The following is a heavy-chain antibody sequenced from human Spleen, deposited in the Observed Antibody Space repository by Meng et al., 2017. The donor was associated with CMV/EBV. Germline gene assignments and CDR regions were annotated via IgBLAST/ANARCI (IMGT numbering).Heavy chain of an antibody. CDR3: ARGGRLGYYYGMDV. Sequence: EGSLRLSCAASGFTFSSYSMNWVRQAPGKGLEWVSSISSSSSYIYYADSVKGRFTISRDNAKNSLYLQMNSLRAEDTAVYYCARGGRLGYYYGMDVWGQGTTVTVSS. CDR1: GFTFSSYS. D-gene: IGHD3-16*01. J-gene: IGHJ6*02. CDR2: ISSSSSYI. V-gene: IGHV3-21*01.